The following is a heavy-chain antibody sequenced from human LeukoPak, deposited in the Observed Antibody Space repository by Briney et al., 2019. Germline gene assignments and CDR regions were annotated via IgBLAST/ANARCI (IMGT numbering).Heavy chain of an antibody. J-gene: IGHJ4*02. CDR3: ARDVGGFTNPRPETTGY. CDR1: GFTFSSYG. V-gene: IGHV3-21*01. CDR2: ISSSSSYI. Sequence: GGSLRLSCAASGFTFSSYGMHWVRQAPGKGLEWVSSISSSSSYIYYADSVKGRFTISRDNAKNSLYLQMNSLRAEDTAVYYCARDVGGFTNPRPETTGYWGQGTLVTVSS. D-gene: IGHD3-16*01.